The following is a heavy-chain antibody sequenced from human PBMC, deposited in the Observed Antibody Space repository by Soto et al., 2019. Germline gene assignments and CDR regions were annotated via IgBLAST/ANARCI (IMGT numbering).Heavy chain of an antibody. J-gene: IGHJ4*02. CDR3: ARSGFDWLFPLVDY. CDR1: GGSISSGGYY. D-gene: IGHD3-9*01. V-gene: IGHV4-31*03. Sequence: PSETLSLTCTVSGGSISSGGYYWSWIRQHPGKGLEWIGYIYYNGSTYYNPSLKSRVTISVDTSKNQFSLKLSSVTAADTAVYYCARSGFDWLFPLVDYWGQGTLVTVSS. CDR2: IYYNGST.